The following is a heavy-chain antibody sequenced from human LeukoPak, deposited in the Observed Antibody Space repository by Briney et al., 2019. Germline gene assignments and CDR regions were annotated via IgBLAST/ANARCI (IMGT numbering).Heavy chain of an antibody. D-gene: IGHD1-26*01. J-gene: IGHJ5*02. CDR2: ISSNGGST. CDR3: TRDPFSVNYYP. V-gene: IGHV3-64*01. CDR1: GFTFSTYA. Sequence: GGSLRLSCAASGFTFSTYAMHWVRQAPGKGLEYVSAISSNGGSTYYANSVKGRFTVSRDNAKDTVFLQMNSLRAEDTAVYYCTRDPFSVNYYPWGQGTLVTVSS.